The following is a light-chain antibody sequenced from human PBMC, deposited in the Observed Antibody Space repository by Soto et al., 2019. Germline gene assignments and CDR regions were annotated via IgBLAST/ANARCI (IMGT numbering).Light chain of an antibody. CDR3: MQATQWPFT. J-gene: IGKJ5*01. CDR2: KVS. Sequence: DVVMTQSPLSLPVTLGQPASISCRSSQSLVYSDGNTYLSWFQQRPGQSPRRLIYKVSKRDSGVPDRFSGSESGTNFTLKISSVEPEDVGVYYCMQATQWPFTFGQGTRLEIK. V-gene: IGKV2-30*01. CDR1: QSLVYSDGNTY.